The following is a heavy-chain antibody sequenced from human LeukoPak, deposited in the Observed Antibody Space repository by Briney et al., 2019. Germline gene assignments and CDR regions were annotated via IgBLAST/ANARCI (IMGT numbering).Heavy chain of an antibody. CDR1: GFTFSSYA. V-gene: IGHV3-23*01. J-gene: IGHJ3*02. CDR2: ISGSGGST. Sequence: GGSLRLSCAASGFTFSSYAMSWVRQAPGKGLEWVSAISGSGGSTYYADSVKGRSTISRDNSKNTLYLQMNSLRAEDTAVYYCAKTTLYCGGDCYPGPDAFDIWGQGTMATVSS. D-gene: IGHD2-21*02. CDR3: AKTTLYCGGDCYPGPDAFDI.